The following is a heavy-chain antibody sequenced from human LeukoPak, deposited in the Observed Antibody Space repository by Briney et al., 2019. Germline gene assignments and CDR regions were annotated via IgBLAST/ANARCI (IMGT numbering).Heavy chain of an antibody. Sequence: GGSLRLSCAASGFTFSSYGMHWVRQAPGKGLEWVAVIWYDGSNKYYADSVKGRFTISRDNSKNTLYLQMNSLRAEDTAVYYCARDRAYYYDSSGPFDYWGQGTLVTVSS. D-gene: IGHD3-22*01. V-gene: IGHV3-33*01. J-gene: IGHJ4*02. CDR3: ARDRAYYYDSSGPFDY. CDR2: IWYDGSNK. CDR1: GFTFSSYG.